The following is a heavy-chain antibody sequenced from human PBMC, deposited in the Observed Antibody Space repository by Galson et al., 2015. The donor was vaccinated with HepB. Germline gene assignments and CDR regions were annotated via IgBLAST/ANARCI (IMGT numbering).Heavy chain of an antibody. D-gene: IGHD2-21*01. V-gene: IGHV3-30-3*01. CDR3: ARAGVHRVFDP. Sequence: SLRLSCAGSGFTFSHFAIHWVRQAPGKGLEWVALLSSDGSRQFYADSVKGRFTISRDNSKNTLYLQMNSLRPEDTAVYYCARAGVHRVFDPWGQGTLVTVSS. J-gene: IGHJ5*02. CDR1: GFTFSHFA. CDR2: LSSDGSRQ.